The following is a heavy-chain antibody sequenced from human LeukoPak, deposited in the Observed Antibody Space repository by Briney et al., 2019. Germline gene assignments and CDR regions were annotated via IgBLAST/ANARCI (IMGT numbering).Heavy chain of an antibody. V-gene: IGHV3-21*06. D-gene: IGHD3-22*01. CDR2: ISSGSSHI. J-gene: IGHJ3*01. Sequence: PGGSLRLSCAASGFSFNSQNMNWVRQSPGKGLEWLSSISSGSSHIHYADSMKGRFTISRDNAKNSLYLQMSSLRAEDTAIYYCVRVYQADDYYDSPLQGAFELWGQGTMVTVSS. CDR3: VRVYQADDYYDSPLQGAFEL. CDR1: GFSFNSQN.